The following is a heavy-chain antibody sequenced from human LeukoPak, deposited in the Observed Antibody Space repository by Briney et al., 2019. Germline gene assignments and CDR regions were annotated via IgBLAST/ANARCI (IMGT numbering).Heavy chain of an antibody. D-gene: IGHD3-10*01. V-gene: IGHV1-2*02. CDR1: GNTFTGNY. Sequence: VASVKVSCKASGNTFTGNYIHWGRQAPEQGPGCMGWINPHSGATNYAQKFQGSVTMTRATSISTAFMELSSLRSDDTAMYYCSRDLLMYYSGSGESTWGQGTQVTVSS. CDR3: SRDLLMYYSGSGEST. CDR2: INPHSGAT. J-gene: IGHJ5*02.